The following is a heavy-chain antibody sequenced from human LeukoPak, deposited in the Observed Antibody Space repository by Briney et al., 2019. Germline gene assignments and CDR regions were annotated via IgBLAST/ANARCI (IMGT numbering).Heavy chain of an antibody. CDR2: IDHRGDT. J-gene: IGHJ4*03. CDR1: GGSFSRYY. V-gene: IGHV4-34*01. CDR3: ARGATISETGYFDF. Sequence: SETLSLTCAVYGGSFSRYYWSWLRQSPGKGLEWIAEIDHRGDTNYNPSVKSRVTISVDTSKNQFSLKVRSLSAADTAVYYCARGATISETGYFDFWGPGTLVTVSS. D-gene: IGHD5-24*01.